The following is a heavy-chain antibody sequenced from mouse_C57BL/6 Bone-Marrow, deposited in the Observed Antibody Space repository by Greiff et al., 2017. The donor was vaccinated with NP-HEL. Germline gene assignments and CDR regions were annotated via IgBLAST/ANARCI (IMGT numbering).Heavy chain of an antibody. CDR1: GYTFTDYY. J-gene: IGHJ2*01. CDR2: INPNNGGT. Sequence: EVQLQQSGPELVKPGASVKISCKASGYTFTDYYMNWVKQSHGKSLEWIGDINPNNGGTSYNQKFKGKATLTVDKSSSTAYMELRSLTSEDSAVYYCARGGLYGPPDYWGQGTTLTVSS. D-gene: IGHD1-1*02. V-gene: IGHV1-26*01. CDR3: ARGGLYGPPDY.